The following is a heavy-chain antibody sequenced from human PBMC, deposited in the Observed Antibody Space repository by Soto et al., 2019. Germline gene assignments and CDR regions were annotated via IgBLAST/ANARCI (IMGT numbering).Heavy chain of an antibody. CDR2: IYPGDSDT. V-gene: IGHV5-51*01. D-gene: IGHD3-3*01. CDR1: GYSFTSYW. J-gene: IGHJ6*02. Sequence: GESLKISCKGSGYSFTSYWIGWVRQMPGKGLEWMGIIYPGDSDTRYSPSFQGQVTISADKSISTAYLQWSSLKASDTAMYYCARSPQLRFLESPYYYYGIDVWGQGTTVTVSS. CDR3: ARSPQLRFLESPYYYYGIDV.